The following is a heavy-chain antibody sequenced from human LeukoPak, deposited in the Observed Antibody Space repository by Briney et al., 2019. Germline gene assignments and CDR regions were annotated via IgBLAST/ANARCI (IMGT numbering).Heavy chain of an antibody. D-gene: IGHD1-26*01. CDR2: IYYSGST. CDR1: GGSISSSNYY. V-gene: IGHV4-39*01. Sequence: PSETLSLTCTVSGGSISSSNYYWGWIRQPPGKGLEWIGSIYYSGSTYYNPSLKSRVTISVDTSKNQFSLKLSSVTAADTAVYYCARHVVGATSYYYYYMDVWGKGTTVTVS. CDR3: ARHVVGATSYYYYYMDV. J-gene: IGHJ6*03.